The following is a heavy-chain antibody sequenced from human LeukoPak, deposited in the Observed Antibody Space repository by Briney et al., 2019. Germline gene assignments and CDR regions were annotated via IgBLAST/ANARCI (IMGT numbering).Heavy chain of an antibody. J-gene: IGHJ5*02. V-gene: IGHV4-31*03. D-gene: IGHD7-27*01. Sequence: SETLSLTCTVSGGSISSGGYYWSWIRQHPGKGLEWIGYIYYSGSTYYNPSLKSRVTISVDTSKNQFSLKLSSVTAADTAVYFCVSNNWGSGGWFDPWGQGTLVTVSS. CDR3: VSNNWGSGGWFDP. CDR1: GGSISSGGYY. CDR2: IYYSGST.